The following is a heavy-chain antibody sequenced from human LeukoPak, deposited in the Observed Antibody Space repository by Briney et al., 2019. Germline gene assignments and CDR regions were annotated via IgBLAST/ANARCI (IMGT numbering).Heavy chain of an antibody. Sequence: PGGSLRLSCAASGFTFSSYWMSWVRQAPGKGLEWVATIKQDGSEKYYVDSVKGRFTISRDNAKNSLYLQMNSLRAEDTAVYYCARTHGLGMKNFDYMDVWGRGTTVTVSS. D-gene: IGHD7-27*01. J-gene: IGHJ6*03. V-gene: IGHV3-7*01. CDR1: GFTFSSYW. CDR2: IKQDGSEK. CDR3: ARTHGLGMKNFDYMDV.